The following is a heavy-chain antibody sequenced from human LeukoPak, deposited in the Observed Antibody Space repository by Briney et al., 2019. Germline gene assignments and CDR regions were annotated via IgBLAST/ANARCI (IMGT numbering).Heavy chain of an antibody. V-gene: IGHV3-33*01. CDR3: PRDPDPIPYNDSSRSAAFDI. CDR1: GFPFSSYR. CDR2: IWYDGSNK. J-gene: IGHJ3*02. Sequence: GGSLRLSCAASGFPFSSYRMHWVRQAPGKGLEWVAAIWYDGSNKYYADSVKGRFTISRDNSKNTLYLQMNSRRAENTAVYYCPRDPDPIPYNDSSRSAAFDIWGQGTMVTVSS. D-gene: IGHD3-22*01.